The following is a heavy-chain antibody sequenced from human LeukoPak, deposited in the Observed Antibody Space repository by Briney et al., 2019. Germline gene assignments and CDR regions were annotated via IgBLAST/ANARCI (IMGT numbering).Heavy chain of an antibody. Sequence: GGSLRLSCAASGFTFTSYAMSWIRQAPGKGLEWGSAISGGSEDTYYPDSAKGRFTISRDNSKNTLYLQMNSLRAEDTAIYYCAKPRAMTTGVGRYFDLWGRGTLVTVSS. D-gene: IGHD1-1*01. CDR3: AKPRAMTTGVGRYFDL. J-gene: IGHJ2*01. CDR1: GFTFTSYA. CDR2: ISGGSEDT. V-gene: IGHV3-23*01.